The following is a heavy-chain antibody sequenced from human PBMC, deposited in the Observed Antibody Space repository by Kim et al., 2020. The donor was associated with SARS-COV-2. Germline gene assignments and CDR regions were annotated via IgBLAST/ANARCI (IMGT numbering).Heavy chain of an antibody. Sequence: YADSVKGRFTISRANAKNSLYLQMNSLRAEGPAVYYCARDGKFWWELPGYWGQGTLVTVSS. CDR3: ARDGKFWWELPGY. V-gene: IGHV3-11*05. J-gene: IGHJ4*02. D-gene: IGHD1-26*01.